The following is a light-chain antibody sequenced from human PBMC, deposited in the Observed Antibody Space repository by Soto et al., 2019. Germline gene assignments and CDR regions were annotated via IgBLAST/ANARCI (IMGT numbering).Light chain of an antibody. Sequence: QSALTQPPSASGSPGQSVTISCTGTSSDVGGYDYVSWYQRHPGKAPKFIIYEVNKRPSGVPDRFSGSKSGNTASLTVSGPQAEDEADYYCSAYAGNNNLVFGGGTKLTVL. J-gene: IGLJ3*02. CDR3: SAYAGNNNLV. CDR2: EVN. CDR1: SSDVGGYDY. V-gene: IGLV2-8*01.